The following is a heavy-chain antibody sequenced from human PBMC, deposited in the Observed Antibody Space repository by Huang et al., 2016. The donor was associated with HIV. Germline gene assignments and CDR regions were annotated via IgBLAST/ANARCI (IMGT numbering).Heavy chain of an antibody. CDR3: ARGILGAVTTNYFDY. CDR2: ISHRGST. D-gene: IGHD4-17*01. Sequence: QLQLQESGSGLVKPSQTLSLTCTVSGGPISSGGYSWSWIRQPPGKGLEWIGYISHRGSTYYNPSLKSRITMSVDRSTNHFSLKRTSVTAADTAVYYCARGILGAVTTNYFDYWGQGTLVTVSS. J-gene: IGHJ4*02. V-gene: IGHV4-30-2*01. CDR1: GGPISSGGYS.